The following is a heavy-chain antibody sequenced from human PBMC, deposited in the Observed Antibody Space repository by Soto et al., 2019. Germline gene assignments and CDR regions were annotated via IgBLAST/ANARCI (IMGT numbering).Heavy chain of an antibody. CDR1: GFTFDDYG. Sequence: GGSLRLSCAASGFTFDDYGMHWVRQAPGKGLEWVSGINWNSGSVGYADSVKGRFTISRDNAKNSLYLQMNSLRVEDTALYYCAKDMSIAAPRDGMDVWGQGTTVTVSS. CDR3: AKDMSIAAPRDGMDV. D-gene: IGHD6-13*01. V-gene: IGHV3-9*01. CDR2: INWNSGSV. J-gene: IGHJ6*02.